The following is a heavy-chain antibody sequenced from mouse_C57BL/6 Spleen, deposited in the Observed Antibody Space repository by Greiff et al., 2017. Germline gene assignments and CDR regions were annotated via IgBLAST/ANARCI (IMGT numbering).Heavy chain of an antibody. Sequence: EVHLVESGPGLVKPSQSLSLTCSVTGYSITSGYYWNWIRQFPGNKLEWMGYISYDGSNNYNPSLKNRISITRDTSKNQFFLKLNSVTTEDTATYYCAREVARYFDVWGTGTTVTVSS. CDR3: AREVARYFDV. CDR1: GYSITSGYY. V-gene: IGHV3-6*01. J-gene: IGHJ1*03. D-gene: IGHD1-1*01. CDR2: ISYDGSN.